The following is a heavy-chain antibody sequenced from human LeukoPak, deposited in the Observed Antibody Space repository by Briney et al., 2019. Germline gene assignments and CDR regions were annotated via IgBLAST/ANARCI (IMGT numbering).Heavy chain of an antibody. J-gene: IGHJ3*02. Sequence: GGSLRLSCTASGFTFGDYAMSWFRQAPGEGLEWVGFIRSKAYGGTTEYAASVKGRFTISRDDSKSIAYLQMNSLKTEDTAVYYCTRGPNSSGYYYYDAFDIWGQGTMVTVSS. V-gene: IGHV3-49*03. CDR1: GFTFGDYA. CDR3: TRGPNSSGYYYYDAFDI. CDR2: IRSKAYGGTT. D-gene: IGHD3-22*01.